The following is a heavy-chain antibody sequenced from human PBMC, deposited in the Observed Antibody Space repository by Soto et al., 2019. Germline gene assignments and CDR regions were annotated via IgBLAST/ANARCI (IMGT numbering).Heavy chain of an antibody. CDR3: VGTGTTDDF. V-gene: IGHV4-30-4*01. D-gene: IGHD1-7*01. CDR1: GASVNTGDHY. CDR2: IFYSGDT. J-gene: IGHJ1*01. Sequence: VQLQGSGPGLVKPSQTLSLTCTVSGASVNTGDHYWSYIRQPPGKGLKWLGYIFYSGDTYYNPSLKSRATISLNTSRNQFSLTLTSVTDADTAVYYCVGTGTTDDFWGQGTLVTVSS.